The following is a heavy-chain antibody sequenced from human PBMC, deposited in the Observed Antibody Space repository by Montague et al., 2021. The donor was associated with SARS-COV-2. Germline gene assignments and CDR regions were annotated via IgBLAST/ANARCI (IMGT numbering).Heavy chain of an antibody. V-gene: IGHV4-34*01. Sequence: SETLSLTCAVYGGSFSNFYWRWIRQPTGKGLEWIGEINHRGYIDYNPSLESRVTISVDTSKNQFSLKVNSVTAADTAVYYCASAPRNSFGYWAYWGQGTLLTVAS. J-gene: IGHJ4*02. CDR3: ASAPRNSFGYWAY. CDR1: GGSFSNFY. CDR2: INHRGYI. D-gene: IGHD3-22*01.